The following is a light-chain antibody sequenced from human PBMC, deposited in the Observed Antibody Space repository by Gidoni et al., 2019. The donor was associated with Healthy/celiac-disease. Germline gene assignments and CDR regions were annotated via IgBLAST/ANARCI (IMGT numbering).Light chain of an antibody. CDR1: QSVSRY. J-gene: IGKJ5*01. CDR3: QQRSG. CDR2: DAS. Sequence: EIVLTQSPATLSLFPGERATLSCRASQSVSRYLAWYQQKPGQAPRLLIYDASNRATGIPARFSGSGSGTDFTLTISSLEPEDFAVYYCQQRSGFGQGTRLEIK. V-gene: IGKV3-11*01.